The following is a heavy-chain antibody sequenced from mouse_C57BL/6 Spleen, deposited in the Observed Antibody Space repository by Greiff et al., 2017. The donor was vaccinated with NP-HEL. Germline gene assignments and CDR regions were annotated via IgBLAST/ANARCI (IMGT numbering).Heavy chain of an antibody. D-gene: IGHD2-1*01. CDR3: ARKDYYDYAMDY. Sequence: QVQLQQPGAELVRPGSSVKLSCKASGYTFTSYWMHWVKQRPIQGLEWIGNIDPSDSETHYNQKFKDKATLTVDKSSSTAYMQLSSLTSEDSAVYYCARKDYYDYAMDYWGQGTSVTVSS. CDR2: IDPSDSET. J-gene: IGHJ4*01. CDR1: GYTFTSYW. V-gene: IGHV1-52*01.